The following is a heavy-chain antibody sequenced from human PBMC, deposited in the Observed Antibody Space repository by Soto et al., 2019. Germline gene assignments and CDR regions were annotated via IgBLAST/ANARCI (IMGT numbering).Heavy chain of an antibody. D-gene: IGHD2-15*01. Sequence: GGSLRLSCASSGFTFSSYWMHWVRQAPGKGLVWVSRINSDGSSTSYADSVKGRFTISRDNAKNTLYLQMNSLRAEDTAVYYCARDPVVVVVAATHDYWGQGTLVTVSS. J-gene: IGHJ4*02. V-gene: IGHV3-74*01. CDR1: GFTFSSYW. CDR2: INSDGSST. CDR3: ARDPVVVVVAATHDY.